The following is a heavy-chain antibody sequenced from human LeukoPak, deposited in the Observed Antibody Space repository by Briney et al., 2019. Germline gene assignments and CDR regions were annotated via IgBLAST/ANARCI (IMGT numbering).Heavy chain of an antibody. D-gene: IGHD2-2*01. J-gene: IGHJ5*02. CDR3: ARTAYCSSTSCYGAWFDP. CDR2: INHSGST. Sequence: SETLSLTCAVYGGSFSGYYWSWIRQPPGKGLEWIGEINHSGSTNYNPSLNSRDTISVDTSKNQFSLKLSSVTAADTAVYYCARTAYCSSTSCYGAWFDPWGQGTLVTVSS. V-gene: IGHV4-34*01. CDR1: GGSFSGYY.